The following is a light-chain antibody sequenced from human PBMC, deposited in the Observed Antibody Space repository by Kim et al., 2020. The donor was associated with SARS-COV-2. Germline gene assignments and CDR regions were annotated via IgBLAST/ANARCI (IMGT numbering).Light chain of an antibody. V-gene: IGKV3-11*01. CDR2: DAS. J-gene: IGKJ2*01. CDR3: QQRGNWPT. Sequence: LSLSPGERATLSCRASQSVSSYLAWYQHKPGQAPRLLIYDASKRATGVPARFSGSGSGTDFSLTISSLDPEDFAVYYCQQRGNWPTFGPGTKLEI. CDR1: QSVSSY.